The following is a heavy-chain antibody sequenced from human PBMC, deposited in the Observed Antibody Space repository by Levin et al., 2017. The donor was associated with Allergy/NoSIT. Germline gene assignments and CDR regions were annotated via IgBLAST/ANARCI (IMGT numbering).Heavy chain of an antibody. J-gene: IGHJ6*02. CDR1: GGSFSGYY. Sequence: PGGSLRLSCAVYGGSFSGYYWSWIRQPPGKGLEWIGEINHSGSTNYNPSLKSRVTISVDTSKNQFSLKLSSVTAADTAVYYCARVRSDSYGYYYYGMDVWGQGTTVTVSS. CDR2: INHSGST. CDR3: ARVRSDSYGYYYYGMDV. D-gene: IGHD5-18*01. V-gene: IGHV4-34*01.